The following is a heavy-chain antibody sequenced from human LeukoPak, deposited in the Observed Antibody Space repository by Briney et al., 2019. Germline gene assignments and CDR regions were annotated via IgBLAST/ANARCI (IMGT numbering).Heavy chain of an antibody. J-gene: IGHJ5*02. Sequence: GGSLRLSCAASGFTFSRYAMSWVRQAPGKGLEWVSAISGSGGSTYYADSVKGRFTISRDNSKNTLYLQMNSLRAEDTAVYYCAKDKYSPNINNWFDPWGQGTLVTVSS. CDR3: AKDKYSPNINNWFDP. CDR1: GFTFSRYA. D-gene: IGHD5-18*01. CDR2: ISGSGGST. V-gene: IGHV3-23*01.